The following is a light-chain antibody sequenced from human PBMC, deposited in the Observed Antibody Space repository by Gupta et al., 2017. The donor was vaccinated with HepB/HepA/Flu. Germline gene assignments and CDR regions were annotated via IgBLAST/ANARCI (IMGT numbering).Light chain of an antibody. CDR2: DVS. CDR3: SSYTSSSTVV. Sequence: QSALTQPASVSGSPGQSITISCTGPSSDVGGYNYVSWYQQHPGKSPILMVYDVSNRPAGVASRFSGSKSGNTASLTISALQAEDEAEYYCSSYTSSSTVVFGGGSKLTVL. V-gene: IGLV2-14*03. CDR1: SSDVGGYNY. J-gene: IGLJ2*01.